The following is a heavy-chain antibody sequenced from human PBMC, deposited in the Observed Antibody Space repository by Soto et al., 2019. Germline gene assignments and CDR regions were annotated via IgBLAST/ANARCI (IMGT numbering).Heavy chain of an antibody. Sequence: QVQLQESGPGLVKPSETLSLTCTVSGGSISSYYWSWIRQPPGKGLEWIGYIYYSGSTNYNPSLKSRDTISVDTSKNQFSLKLSSVTAADTAVYYCARVWGYYFAYWGQGTLVTVSS. CDR1: GGSISSYY. J-gene: IGHJ4*02. CDR2: IYYSGST. V-gene: IGHV4-59*01. CDR3: ARVWGYYFAY. D-gene: IGHD3-10*01.